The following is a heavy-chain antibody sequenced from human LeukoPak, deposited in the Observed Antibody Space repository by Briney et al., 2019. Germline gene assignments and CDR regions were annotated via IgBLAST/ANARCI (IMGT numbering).Heavy chain of an antibody. CDR2: ISWNSGSI. CDR1: GFTFSSYS. V-gene: IGHV3-9*01. D-gene: IGHD3-22*01. J-gene: IGHJ4*02. Sequence: GGSLRLSCAASGFTFSSYSMNWVRQAPGKGLEWVSGISWNSGSIGYADSVKGRFTISRDNAKNSLYLQMNSLRAEDTALYYCAKSYYYDSSGYYFDYWGQGTLVTVSS. CDR3: AKSYYYDSSGYYFDY.